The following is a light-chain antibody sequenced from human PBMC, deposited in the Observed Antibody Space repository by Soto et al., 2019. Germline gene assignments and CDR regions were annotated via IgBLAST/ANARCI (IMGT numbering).Light chain of an antibody. CDR3: KSYAGSNHYV. J-gene: IGLJ1*01. CDR1: RNDIGAYEF. V-gene: IGLV2-8*01. CDR2: EVV. Sequence: QSALTQPPSASGSPGQSVTISCTGTRNDIGAYEFVSWYQHHPGKAPKLIIYEVVQRPSGVPDRFSGSKSGNTASLTVSGLQAADEADYYCKSYAGSNHYVFGTGTKLTVL.